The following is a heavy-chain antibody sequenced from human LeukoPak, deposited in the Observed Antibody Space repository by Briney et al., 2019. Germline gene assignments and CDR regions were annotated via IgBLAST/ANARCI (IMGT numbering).Heavy chain of an antibody. D-gene: IGHD3-10*01. Sequence: SETLSLTCAVSGGSISSNNWWSWVRQPPGKGLEWIGEIYHSGSTNYNPSLKSRVTISVDKSKNQFSLKLSSVTAADTAVYYCARVRGPPYYWFDPWGQGTLVTVSS. CDR1: GGSISSNNW. CDR2: IYHSGST. J-gene: IGHJ5*02. CDR3: ARVRGPPYYWFDP. V-gene: IGHV4-4*02.